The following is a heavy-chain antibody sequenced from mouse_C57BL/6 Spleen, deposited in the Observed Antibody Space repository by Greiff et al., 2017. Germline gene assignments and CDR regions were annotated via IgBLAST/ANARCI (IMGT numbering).Heavy chain of an antibody. CDR2: IHPNSGST. D-gene: IGHD1-1*01. CDR1: GYTFTSYW. J-gene: IGHJ3*01. V-gene: IGHV1-64*01. CDR3: ARSDYYGSSPWFAD. Sequence: VQLQQPGAELVKPGASVKLSCKASGYTFTSYWMHWVKQRPGQGLEWIGMIHPNSGSTNYNEKFKSKATLTVDKSSSTAYMQLSSLTSEDSAVYYCARSDYYGSSPWFADWGQGTLVTVSA.